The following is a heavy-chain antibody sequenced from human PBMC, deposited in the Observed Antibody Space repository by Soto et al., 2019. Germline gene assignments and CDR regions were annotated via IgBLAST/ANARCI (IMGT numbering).Heavy chain of an antibody. Sequence: PSETLSLTCTVSGGSISSYYWSWIRQPPGKGLEWIGYIYYSGSTNYNPSLKSRVTISVDTSKNQFSLKLSSVTAADTAVYYCARADGWLPMDGWGKGTTVTVSS. D-gene: IGHD5-12*01. CDR2: IYYSGST. V-gene: IGHV4-59*01. CDR1: GGSISSYY. J-gene: IGHJ6*03. CDR3: ARADGWLPMDG.